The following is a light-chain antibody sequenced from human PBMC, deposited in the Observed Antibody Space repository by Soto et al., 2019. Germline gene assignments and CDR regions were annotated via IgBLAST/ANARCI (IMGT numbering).Light chain of an antibody. V-gene: IGKV1-17*03. CDR1: QGISNY. Sequence: DVQMTQSPSAVSSSVGDRVNITCRSSQGISNYLAWFQQKPGKVPNRLIYTTSTLQSGVPSRFSGSRSGTEFTLTISSLQPEDIATYYCLQHNSYHRNFGGGTKVEIK. J-gene: IGKJ4*01. CDR2: TTS. CDR3: LQHNSYHRN.